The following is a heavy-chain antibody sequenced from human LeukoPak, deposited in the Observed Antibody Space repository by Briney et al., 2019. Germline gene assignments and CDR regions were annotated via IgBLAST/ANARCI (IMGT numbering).Heavy chain of an antibody. D-gene: IGHD3-3*01. CDR2: ISWNSGSI. J-gene: IGHJ3*02. V-gene: IGHV3-9*01. CDR1: GFTFDDYA. Sequence: GGSLRLSCAASGFTFDDYAMHWVRQAPGKGLEWVSGISWNSGSIGYADSVKGRFTISRDSAENSLYLQMNSLRAEDTALYYCARKYDFWSQFDIWGQGTMVTVSS. CDR3: ARKYDFWSQFDI.